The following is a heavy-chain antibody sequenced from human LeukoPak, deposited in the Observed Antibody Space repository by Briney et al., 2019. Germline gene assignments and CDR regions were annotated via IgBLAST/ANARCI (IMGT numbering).Heavy chain of an antibody. CDR3: ARVGSSSRKYYFDY. V-gene: IGHV4-4*07. Sequence: SETLSLTCTVSGGSISSYYWSWIRQPAGKGLEWIGRIYTSGSTNYNPSLKSRVTISVDTSKNQFSLKLSSVTAADTAVYYCARVGSSSRKYYFDYWGQGTLVTVSS. J-gene: IGHJ4*02. CDR2: IYTSGST. D-gene: IGHD6-6*01. CDR1: GGSISSYY.